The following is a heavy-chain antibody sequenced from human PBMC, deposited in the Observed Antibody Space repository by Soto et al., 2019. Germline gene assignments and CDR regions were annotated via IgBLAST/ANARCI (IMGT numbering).Heavy chain of an antibody. CDR1: GGSFSGYY. D-gene: IGHD3-10*01. CDR3: AREYSGSRWGDAFDI. J-gene: IGHJ3*02. Sequence: QVQLQQWGAGLLKPSETLSLTCAVYGGSFSGYYWSWIRQPPGKGLEWIGEINHSGSTNYNPSLRSRVTISVDTSKNQFSLNLSSVTAADTAVYYCAREYSGSRWGDAFDIWGQGTMVTVSS. CDR2: INHSGST. V-gene: IGHV4-34*01.